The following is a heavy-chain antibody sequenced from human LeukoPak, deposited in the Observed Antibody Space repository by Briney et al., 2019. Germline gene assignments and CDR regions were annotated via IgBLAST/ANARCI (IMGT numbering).Heavy chain of an antibody. J-gene: IGHJ4*02. CDR3: ARDALGYYDSTGDDY. CDR1: GYTFTSYG. V-gene: IGHV1-18*01. Sequence: ASVKVSCKASGYTFTSYGITWVRQAPGQGLEWMGWISAHNGNTNYAQKLQGRVTMTTDTSTSTAYMELMSLRSDDTAVYYCARDALGYYDSTGDDYWGQGTLVTVSS. CDR2: ISAHNGNT. D-gene: IGHD3-22*01.